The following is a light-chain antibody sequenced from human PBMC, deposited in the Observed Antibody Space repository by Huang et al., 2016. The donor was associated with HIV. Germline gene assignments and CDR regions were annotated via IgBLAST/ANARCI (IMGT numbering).Light chain of an antibody. CDR2: NAT. V-gene: IGKV3-11*01. CDR3: QQRSSSLT. Sequence: IVLTQSPATLSLSPGERATLSCRASQSLNKFLAWYQQKPGQAPRLLIYNATDRATGVPARFSGGGSGTDFTLTITDLKAEDFANYYCQQRSSSLTFGGGTKVEIK. CDR1: QSLNKF. J-gene: IGKJ4*01.